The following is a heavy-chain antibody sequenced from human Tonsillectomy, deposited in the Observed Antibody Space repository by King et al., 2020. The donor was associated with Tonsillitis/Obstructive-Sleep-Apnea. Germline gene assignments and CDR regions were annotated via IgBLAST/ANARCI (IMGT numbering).Heavy chain of an antibody. J-gene: IGHJ4*02. CDR2: ISGSGGST. Sequence: VQLVGSGGGLVQPGGSLRLSCAASGFTFSSYAMSWVRQAPGKGLEWVSAISGSGGSTYYADSVKGRFTISRDNSKNTLYLQMNSLRAEDTAVYYCAKAGDIVVVPAATTDYWGQGTLVTVSS. V-gene: IGHV3-23*04. CDR3: AKAGDIVVVPAATTDY. CDR1: GFTFSSYA. D-gene: IGHD2-2*01.